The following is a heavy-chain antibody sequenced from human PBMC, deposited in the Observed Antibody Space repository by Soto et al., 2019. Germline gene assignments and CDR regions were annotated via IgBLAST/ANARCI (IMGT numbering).Heavy chain of an antibody. CDR2: INPNSGGT. CDR1: RYTFSGFY. CDR3: ASAAVTGTAGLDF. V-gene: IGHV1-2*02. J-gene: IGHJ4*02. D-gene: IGHD6-19*01. Sequence: ASVKASCKASRYTFSGFYIHWVRQAPGQGLEWMGWINPNSGGTKSAEKFQGRVTMTRDTSISTAYMELSRLTYDDTAVYYCASAAVTGTAGLDFWGQGTQVTVSS.